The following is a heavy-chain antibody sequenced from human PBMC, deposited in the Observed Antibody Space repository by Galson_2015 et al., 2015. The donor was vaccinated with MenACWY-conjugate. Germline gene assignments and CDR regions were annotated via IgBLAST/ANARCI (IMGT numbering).Heavy chain of an antibody. J-gene: IGHJ4*02. CDR1: GFTFSSYW. Sequence: SLRLSCAVSGFTFSSYWMHWVRQAPGKGLVWVSRINSDGSSTSYADTAKGRFTISRDNAKNTLYLQMNSLRAEDTAVYYCARTGGSLPRGFDYWGQGTLVTVSS. CDR2: INSDGSST. D-gene: IGHD1-26*01. CDR3: ARTGGSLPRGFDY. V-gene: IGHV3-74*01.